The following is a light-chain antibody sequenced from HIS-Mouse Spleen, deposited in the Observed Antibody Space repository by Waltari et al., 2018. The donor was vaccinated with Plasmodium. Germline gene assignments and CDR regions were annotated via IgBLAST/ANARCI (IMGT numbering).Light chain of an antibody. CDR1: ALPTQS. V-gene: IGLV3-25*03. CDR2: KDS. Sequence: SYELTHPPPVSVSPGQTARITCSGDALPTQSAYWYQQKPGQAPVLVIYKDSERPSGIPERCSGSSSGTTVTLTISGVQAEDEADYYCQSADSSGTPNWVFGGGTKLTVL. CDR3: QSADSSGTPNWV. J-gene: IGLJ3*02.